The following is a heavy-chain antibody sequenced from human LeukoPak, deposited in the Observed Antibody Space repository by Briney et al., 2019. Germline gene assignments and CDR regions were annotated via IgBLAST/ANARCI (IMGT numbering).Heavy chain of an antibody. V-gene: IGHV4-39*01. CDR2: ISYTGTT. CDR1: GGSISSSRNY. CDR3: ARRDYGGNVDY. Sequence: SETLSLTCTVSGGSISSSRNYWGWIRQPPGKGLEWIGSISYTGTTYYNPSLKSRVTISVDTSKNQFSLRLSSVTAADTAVYYCARRDYGGNVDYWGQGTLVTVSS. J-gene: IGHJ4*02. D-gene: IGHD4-23*01.